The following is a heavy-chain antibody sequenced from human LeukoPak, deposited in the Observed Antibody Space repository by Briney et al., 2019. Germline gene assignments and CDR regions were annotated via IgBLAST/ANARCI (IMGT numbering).Heavy chain of an antibody. CDR2: IYYSGST. J-gene: IGHJ4*02. CDR1: GGSISSGGYY. V-gene: IGHV4-31*03. D-gene: IGHD6-13*01. Sequence: PSGTLSLTCTVSGGSISSGGYYWSWIRQHPGKGLEWIGYIYYSGSTYYNPSLKSRVTISVDTSKNQFSLKLSSVTAADTAVYYCARGAEGSSWYYGRYFDYWGQGTLVTASS. CDR3: ARGAEGSSWYYGRYFDY.